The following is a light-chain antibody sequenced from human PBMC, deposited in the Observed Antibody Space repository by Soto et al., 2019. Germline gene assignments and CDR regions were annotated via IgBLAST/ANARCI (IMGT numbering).Light chain of an antibody. CDR2: EVS. V-gene: IGLV2-14*01. Sequence: ALTQPASVSGSPGQSITISCTGTSSDVGGYNYVSWYQQHPGKAPKLMIYEVSNRPSGVSNRFSGSKSGNTASLTISGLQAEDEADYYCSSYTDSSNYVFGTGTKVTVL. J-gene: IGLJ1*01. CDR1: SSDVGGYNY. CDR3: SSYTDSSNYV.